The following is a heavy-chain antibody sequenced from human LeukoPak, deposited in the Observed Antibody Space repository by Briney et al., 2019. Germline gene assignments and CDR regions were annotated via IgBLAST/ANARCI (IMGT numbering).Heavy chain of an antibody. V-gene: IGHV3-48*01. CDR1: GFTFSSYS. Sequence: PGGSLRLSCAASGFTFSSYSMNWVRQAPGKGLEWVSYISSSSSTIYYADSVKGRFTISRDNSKNTLYLQMNSLRAEDTAVYYCAKAAYYDFWSGYRPGFDYWGQGTLVTVSS. D-gene: IGHD3-3*01. CDR3: AKAAYYDFWSGYRPGFDY. CDR2: ISSSSSTI. J-gene: IGHJ4*02.